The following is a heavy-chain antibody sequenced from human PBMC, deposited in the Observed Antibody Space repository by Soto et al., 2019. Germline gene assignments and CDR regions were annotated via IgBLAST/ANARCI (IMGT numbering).Heavy chain of an antibody. Sequence: GGSLRLSCAASGFTFSSYWMSWVRQAPGKGLEWVANIKQDGSEKFYVDSVKGRFTISRDNAKNSLYLQMNSLRAEDTAVYYCARDLDHDFGDYSFDYLGQVTLVTGSS. CDR1: GFTFSSYW. CDR2: IKQDGSEK. D-gene: IGHD4-17*01. V-gene: IGHV3-7*01. CDR3: ARDLDHDFGDYSFDY. J-gene: IGHJ4*02.